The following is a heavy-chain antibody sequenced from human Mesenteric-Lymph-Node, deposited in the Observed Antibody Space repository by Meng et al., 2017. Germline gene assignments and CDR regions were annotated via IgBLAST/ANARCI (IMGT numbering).Heavy chain of an antibody. V-gene: IGHV4-61*02. CDR1: DGSIISSSYY. J-gene: IGHJ4*02. Sequence: SETLSLTCSVSDGSIISSSYYWSWIRQPAGKGLEWIGRIDTSAITNYNPSLNSRVTISVDTSTIQFSLKLSSVTAADTAMYYCAREGTTVPTPYYFDYWGQGTLVTVSS. D-gene: IGHD4-17*01. CDR2: IDTSAIT. CDR3: AREGTTVPTPYYFDY.